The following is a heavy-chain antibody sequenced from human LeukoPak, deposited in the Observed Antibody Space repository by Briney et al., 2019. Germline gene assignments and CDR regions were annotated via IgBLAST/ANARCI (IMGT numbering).Heavy chain of an antibody. J-gene: IGHJ6*03. CDR2: MNPSGST. CDR3: ARGRQDVTMIVVVMTAVSYYLDV. CDR1: GGAFSGYY. D-gene: IGHD3-22*01. V-gene: IGHV4-34*01. Sequence: SETLSLTCAVYGGAFSGYYWTWIRQTPEKGLEWIGEMNPSGSTNYNPSLKSRVTISVDTSKNQFSLELSSVTAADTAVYYCARGRQDVTMIVVVMTAVSYYLDVWGKGTTVTVS.